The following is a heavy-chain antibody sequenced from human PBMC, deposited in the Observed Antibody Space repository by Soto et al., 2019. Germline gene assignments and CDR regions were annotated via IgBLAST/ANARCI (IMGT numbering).Heavy chain of an antibody. CDR1: GGTFGSYA. CDR3: ARNDFWSGYYTYYYYGMDV. J-gene: IGHJ6*02. V-gene: IGHV1-69*13. CDR2: IIPIFGTA. D-gene: IGHD3-3*01. Sequence: SVKVSCKASGGTFGSYAISWVRQAPGQGLEWMGGIIPIFGTANYAQKFQGRVTITADESTSTAYMELSSLRSEDTAVYYCARNDFWSGYYTYYYYGMDVWGQGTTVTVSS.